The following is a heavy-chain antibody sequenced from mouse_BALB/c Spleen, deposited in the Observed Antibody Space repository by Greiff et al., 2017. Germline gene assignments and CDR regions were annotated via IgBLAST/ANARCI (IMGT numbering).Heavy chain of an antibody. CDR2: IWAGGST. CDR3: ARDRGTTMITTGFAY. J-gene: IGHJ3*01. D-gene: IGHD2-4*01. Sequence: VKLQESGPGLVAPSQSLSITCTVSGFSLTSYGVHWVRQPPGKGLEWLGVIWAGGSTNYNSALMSRLSISKDNSKSQVFLKMNSLQTDDTAMYYCARDRGTTMITTGFAYWGQGTLVTVSA. V-gene: IGHV2-9*02. CDR1: GFSLTSYG.